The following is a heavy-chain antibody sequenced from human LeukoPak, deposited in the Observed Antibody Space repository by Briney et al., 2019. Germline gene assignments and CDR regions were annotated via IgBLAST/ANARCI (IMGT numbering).Heavy chain of an antibody. J-gene: IGHJ4*02. CDR1: GYTFTGYF. D-gene: IGHD3-10*01. CDR2: INPNSGDT. V-gene: IGHV1-2*02. Sequence: GASMKVSCKASGYTFTGYFMNWVRQAPGQGLGWMGWINPNSGDTTYAQKFQGRVTMTRDTSTSTAYMELSRLRSDDTAVYYCARAQYYYPHHYYVYWGQGTLVAVSS. CDR3: ARAQYYYPHHYYVY.